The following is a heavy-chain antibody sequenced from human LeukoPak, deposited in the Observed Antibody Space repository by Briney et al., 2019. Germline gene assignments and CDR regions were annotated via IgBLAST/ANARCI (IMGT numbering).Heavy chain of an antibody. Sequence: PGGSLRLSCAASGFPFSSYSMNWARHATGKGLEWVSSISSSSSYIYYADSVKGRFTISRDNAKNSLYLQMNSLRAEDTAVYYCARPNMVRGVSDAFDIWGQGTMVTVSS. CDR1: GFPFSSYS. CDR2: ISSSSSYI. V-gene: IGHV3-21*01. D-gene: IGHD3-10*01. CDR3: ARPNMVRGVSDAFDI. J-gene: IGHJ3*02.